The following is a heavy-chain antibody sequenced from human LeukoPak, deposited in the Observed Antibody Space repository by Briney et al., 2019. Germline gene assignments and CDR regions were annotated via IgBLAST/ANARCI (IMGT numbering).Heavy chain of an antibody. CDR1: RGSFSNYY. V-gene: IGHV4-34*01. Sequence: PSETLSLTCAVYRGSFSNYYWSWIRQPPGKGLEWIGEINHSGGTNYNPSLKSRVTISEDTSKKQFSLKLGSVTAADTAVYYCARGRDYGDYFDYWGQGTLVTVSS. CDR3: ARGRDYGDYFDY. CDR2: INHSGGT. D-gene: IGHD4-17*01. J-gene: IGHJ4*02.